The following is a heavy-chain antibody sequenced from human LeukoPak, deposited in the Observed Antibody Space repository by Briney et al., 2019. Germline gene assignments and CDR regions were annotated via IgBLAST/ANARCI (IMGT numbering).Heavy chain of an antibody. V-gene: IGHV6-1*01. D-gene: IGHD5-24*01. CDR3: ARGGQGDGYSADEASDF. CDR2: TYYRSKWYN. CDR1: GDSFSGNSTA. J-gene: IGHJ3*01. Sequence: SQTLSLTCAISGDSFSGNSTAYNWIRQSPSRGLEWLGRTYYRSKWYNDYAVSVKSRITINPDTSKNQLSLQLNSVTPDDTAVYYCARGGQGDGYSADEASDFWGQGTMVTVSS.